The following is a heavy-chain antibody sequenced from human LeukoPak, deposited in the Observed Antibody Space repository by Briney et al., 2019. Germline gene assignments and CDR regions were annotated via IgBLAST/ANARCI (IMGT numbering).Heavy chain of an antibody. J-gene: IGHJ3*02. V-gene: IGHV1-69*05. D-gene: IGHD3-16*02. CDR3: ARSFGGVLANDAFDI. Sequence: SVKVSCKASGGSLSNYATTWVRQTPGQGLEWLGVIIPAFGTADYAQTLQGRVTITTDDSTSTAFLDLGSLRSADTAVYYCARSFGGVLANDAFDIWGQGTLITVSS. CDR1: GGSLSNYA. CDR2: IIPAFGTA.